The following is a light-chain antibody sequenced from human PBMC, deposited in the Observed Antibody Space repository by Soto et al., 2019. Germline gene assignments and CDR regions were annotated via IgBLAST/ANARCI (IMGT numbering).Light chain of an antibody. CDR1: RSNIGSTYD. CDR2: GNT. CDR3: QSYDDSLIVHHV. J-gene: IGLJ1*01. V-gene: IGLV1-40*01. Sequence: QSVLTQPPSVSGAPGQRVAISCTGSRSNIGSTYDVEWYQQLPGTAPKLLIHGNTDRPSGVPDRFSGSKSGTSASLAITGLHADDEADYYCQSYDDSLIVHHVFGTGTKVTVL.